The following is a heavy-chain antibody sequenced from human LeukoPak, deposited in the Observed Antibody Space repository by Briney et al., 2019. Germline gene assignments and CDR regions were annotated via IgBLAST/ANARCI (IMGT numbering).Heavy chain of an antibody. CDR1: GGSFSGYY. V-gene: IGHV4-34*01. J-gene: IGHJ2*01. CDR3: ARRYSSSWYTGDFDL. D-gene: IGHD6-13*01. Sequence: SETLSLTCAVYGGSFSGYYWSWIRQPPGKGLGWIGEINHSGSTNYNPSLKSRVTISVDTSKNQFSLKLSSVTAADTAVYYCARRYSSSWYTGDFDLWGRGTLVTVSS. CDR2: INHSGST.